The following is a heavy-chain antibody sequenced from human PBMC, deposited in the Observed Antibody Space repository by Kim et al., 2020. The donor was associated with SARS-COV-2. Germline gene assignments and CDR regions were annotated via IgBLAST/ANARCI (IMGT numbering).Heavy chain of an antibody. CDR1: GYSFTSYW. J-gene: IGHJ6*02. CDR2: IYPGDSDT. V-gene: IGHV5-51*01. Sequence: GESLKISCKGSGYSFTSYWIGWVRQMPGKGLEWMGIIYPGDSDTRYSPSFQGQVTISADKSISTAYLQWSSLKASDTAMYYCARPNSFYCSSTSCWVVWGQGTTVTVSS. D-gene: IGHD2-2*01. CDR3: ARPNSFYCSSTSCWVV.